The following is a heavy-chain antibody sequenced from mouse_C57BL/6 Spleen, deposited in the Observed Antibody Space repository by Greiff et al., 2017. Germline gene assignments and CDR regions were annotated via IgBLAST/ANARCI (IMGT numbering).Heavy chain of an antibody. Sequence: EVKLMESEGGLVQPGSSMKLSCTASGFTFSDYYMAWVRQVPDKGLEWVANINYDGSSTYYLDSLKSRFIISRDNAKNILYLQMSSLKSEDTATYYCARVGITYYFDYWGQGTTLTVSS. J-gene: IGHJ2*01. CDR2: INYDGSST. CDR1: GFTFSDYY. V-gene: IGHV5-16*01. D-gene: IGHD2-4*01. CDR3: ARVGITYYFDY.